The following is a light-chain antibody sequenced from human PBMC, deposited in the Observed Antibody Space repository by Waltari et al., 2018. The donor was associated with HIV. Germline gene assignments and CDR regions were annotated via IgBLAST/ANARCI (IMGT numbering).Light chain of an antibody. CDR1: NSNIGSNP. V-gene: IGLV1-44*01. Sequence: QSVLTQPPSASGTPGQRVTIACSGSNSNIGSNPVNWYQQLPGTAPKLLIYNSNQRPSGVPDRVSGSKSGISASLAISGLQSEDEAGYYCAAWDDGLHGWIFGGGTKLTVL. J-gene: IGLJ2*01. CDR3: AAWDDGLHGWI. CDR2: NSN.